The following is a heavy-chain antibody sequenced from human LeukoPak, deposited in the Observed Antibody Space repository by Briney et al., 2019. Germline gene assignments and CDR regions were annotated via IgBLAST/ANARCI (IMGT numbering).Heavy chain of an antibody. CDR1: GFTFSNSW. J-gene: IGHJ4*02. V-gene: IGHV3-74*01. D-gene: IGHD5-18*01. CDR3: ARGVDNSYGYVF. Sequence: GGSLRLSCAASGFTFSNSWMHWVRHAPGEGLVWVSRINGAGSSINYADSVKGRFTISRDNAKNTLYLQMNSLRAEDTAVYYCARGVDNSYGYVFWGQGTLVTVSS. CDR2: INGAGSSI.